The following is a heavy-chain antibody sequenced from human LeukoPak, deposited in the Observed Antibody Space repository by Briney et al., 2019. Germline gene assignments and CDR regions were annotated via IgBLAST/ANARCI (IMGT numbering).Heavy chain of an antibody. CDR1: GYTFTSYD. Sequence: ASVKVSCKASGYTFTSYDINWVRQATGQGLEWMGWMNPNSGNTGYAQKFQGRVTMTRNTSISTAYMELSSLRSEDTAVYYCARDPRPFAYWDIDIAVAGTGVSLDYWGQGTLVTVSS. CDR3: ARDPRPFAYWDIDIAVAGTGVSLDY. V-gene: IGHV1-8*01. CDR2: MNPNSGNT. J-gene: IGHJ4*02. D-gene: IGHD6-19*01.